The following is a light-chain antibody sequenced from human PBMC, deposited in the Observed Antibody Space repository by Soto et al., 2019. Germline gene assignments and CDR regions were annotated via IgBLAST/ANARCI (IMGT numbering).Light chain of an antibody. J-gene: IGLJ3*02. CDR1: SSNIGTNT. V-gene: IGLV1-44*01. Sequence: QSALTQPPSASGTPGQRVTLSCSGSSSNIGTNTVNWYQQLPGTAPRLLISDSDQRPSGVPDRFSGSKAGTSASLAISGLRSEDEADYHCAAWDDKLNGWVFGGGTKLTVL. CDR3: AAWDDKLNGWV. CDR2: DSD.